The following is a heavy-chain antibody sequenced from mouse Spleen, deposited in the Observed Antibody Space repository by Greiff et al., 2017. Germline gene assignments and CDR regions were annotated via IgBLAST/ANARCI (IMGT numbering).Heavy chain of an antibody. V-gene: IGHV1-55*01. CDR1: GYTFTSYW. D-gene: IGHD1-2*01. CDR3: ARRDSLLRLRSFDY. Sequence: QVHVKQPGAELVKPGASVKMSCKASGYTFTSYWITWVKQRPGQGLEWIGDIYPGSGSTNYNEKFKSKATLTVDTSSSTAYMQLSSLTSEDSAVYYCARRDSLLRLRSFDYWGQGTTLTVSS. CDR2: IYPGSGST. J-gene: IGHJ2*01.